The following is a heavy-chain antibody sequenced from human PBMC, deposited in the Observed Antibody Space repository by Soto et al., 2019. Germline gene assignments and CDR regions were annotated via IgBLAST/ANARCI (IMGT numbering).Heavy chain of an antibody. CDR3: ARDLDYYGSGNYYNRIDY. V-gene: IGHV1-69*01. CDR1: GGPFSDYA. CDR2: IIPMFGTA. D-gene: IGHD3-10*01. Sequence: QVQLVQSGAEVKKPGSSVKVSCKVSGGPFSDYAVSWVRQAPGQGLEWMGGIIPMFGTANYARKFQGRVTITADESTTTAYMELSSLRSEDTAVYYCARDLDYYGSGNYYNRIDYWGQGTLVTVSS. J-gene: IGHJ4*02.